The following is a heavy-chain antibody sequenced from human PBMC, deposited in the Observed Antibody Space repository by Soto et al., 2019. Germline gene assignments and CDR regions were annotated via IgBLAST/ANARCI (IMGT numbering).Heavy chain of an antibody. Sequence: ESMRISYKGSGYSFTSYWISWVRQIPGKGLEWMGIIYPGDSDTRYSPSFQGQVTISADKSISTAYLQWSSLKASDTAMYYCARQRGLAAAGRGTYGMDVWGQGTTVNVSS. V-gene: IGHV5-51*01. J-gene: IGHJ6*02. CDR2: IYPGDSDT. CDR1: GYSFTSYW. CDR3: ARQRGLAAAGRGTYGMDV. D-gene: IGHD6-13*01.